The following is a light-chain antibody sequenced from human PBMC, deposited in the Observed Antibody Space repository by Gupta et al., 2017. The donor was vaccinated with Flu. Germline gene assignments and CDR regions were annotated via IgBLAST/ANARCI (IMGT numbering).Light chain of an antibody. CDR3: SSYTSSNSLG. V-gene: IGLV2-14*01. CDR2: EVI. J-gene: IGLJ3*02. Sequence: SITISCTGTSSDVGGYNYVSWYQHHPGKAPKLMIYEVIKRPAGVANRFSGSKSGNTASLTISGLQAEDEADYYCSSYTSSNSLGFGGGTKLTVL. CDR1: SSDVGGYNY.